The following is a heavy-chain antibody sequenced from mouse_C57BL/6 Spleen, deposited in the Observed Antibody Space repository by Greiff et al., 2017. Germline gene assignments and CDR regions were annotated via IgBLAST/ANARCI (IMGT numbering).Heavy chain of an antibody. CDR2: IDPEDGDT. J-gene: IGHJ3*01. Sequence: VQLQQSGAELVRPGASVKLSCTASGYNIKDYYMHWVKQRPEQGLVWIGRIDPEDGDTEYAPKFQGKATLTVDPSSNTAYLQLSSLTSEDTAVYYCATWDDGSWFAYWGQGTLVTVSA. D-gene: IGHD2-3*01. CDR3: ATWDDGSWFAY. CDR1: GYNIKDYY. V-gene: IGHV14-1*01.